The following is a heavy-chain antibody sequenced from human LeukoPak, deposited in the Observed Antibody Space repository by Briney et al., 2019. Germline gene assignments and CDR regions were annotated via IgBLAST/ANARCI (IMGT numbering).Heavy chain of an antibody. CDR1: GGSFSGYY. Sequence: PSETLSLTCAVYGGSFSGYYWSWIRQPPGKGLEWIGEINHSGSTNYNPSLKSRVTISVDTSKNQFSLKLSSVTAADTAVYYCAREPPAGYSSSWYTGAFDIWGQGIMVTVSS. CDR2: INHSGST. J-gene: IGHJ3*02. CDR3: AREPPAGYSSSWYTGAFDI. D-gene: IGHD6-13*01. V-gene: IGHV4-34*01.